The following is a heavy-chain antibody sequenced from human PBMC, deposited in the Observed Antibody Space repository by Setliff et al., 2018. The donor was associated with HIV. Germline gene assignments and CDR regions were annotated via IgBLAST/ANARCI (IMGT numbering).Heavy chain of an antibody. D-gene: IGHD3-10*01. CDR3: ARGRDKYGPIDY. Sequence: SETLSLTCTVSGGSISSSYWTWTRQPPGKGLEWIGNIHYSGSTNYNPALKSRVTISVDTSRSQFSLKLSSVTAADTAVYYCARGRDKYGPIDYWGQGTLVTVSS. V-gene: IGHV4-59*01. CDR2: IHYSGST. J-gene: IGHJ4*02. CDR1: GGSISSSY.